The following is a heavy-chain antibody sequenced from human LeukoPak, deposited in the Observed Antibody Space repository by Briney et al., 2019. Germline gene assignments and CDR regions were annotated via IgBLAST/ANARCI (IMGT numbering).Heavy chain of an antibody. D-gene: IGHD5-12*01. CDR2: IIPIFGTA. J-gene: IGHJ4*02. V-gene: IGHV1-69*06. CDR1: GGTLSSYA. Sequence: SVKVSCKASGGTLSSYAISWVRQAPGQGLEWMGGIIPIFGTANYAQKFQGRVTITADKSTSTAYMELSSLRSEDTAVYYCARGDIVATRAFDYWGQGTLVTVSS. CDR3: ARGDIVATRAFDY.